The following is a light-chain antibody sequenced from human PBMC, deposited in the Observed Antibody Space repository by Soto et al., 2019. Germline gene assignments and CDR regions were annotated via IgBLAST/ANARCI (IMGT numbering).Light chain of an antibody. V-gene: IGKV1-33*01. CDR3: LQFHNLPT. Sequence: IHLRQWPSCLSASVGYIYTITCQASQDIRNYLNWYQHKPGKAPKILIYDASTLETGVPSRLSGSGSGTDFTFTISSLTPEDIATYYCLQFHNLPTFRGGTKVDIK. CDR2: DAS. J-gene: IGKJ4*01. CDR1: QDIRNY.